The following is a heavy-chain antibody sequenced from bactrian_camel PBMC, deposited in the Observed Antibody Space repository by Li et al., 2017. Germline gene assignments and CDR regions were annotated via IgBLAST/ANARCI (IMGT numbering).Heavy chain of an antibody. CDR2: LNSDGTT. D-gene: IGHD5*01. CDR3: TRGSWRNGV. Sequence: HVQLVESGGGSVQAGGSLRLSCEAVQPLDSTYCMAWFRQAPGKKRDLEAQLNSDGTTTYADSVKGRFTISRDDAKSTLYLQLNNLTIEDTAMYYCTRGSWRNGVRGQGTQVTVS. J-gene: IGHJ4*01. CDR1: QPLDSTYC. V-gene: IGHV3S53*01.